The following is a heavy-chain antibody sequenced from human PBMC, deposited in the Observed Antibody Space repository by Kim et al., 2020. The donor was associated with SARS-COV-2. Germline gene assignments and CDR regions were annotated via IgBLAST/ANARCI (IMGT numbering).Heavy chain of an antibody. J-gene: IGHJ4*02. D-gene: IGHD3-10*01. Sequence: YNPSLKSRVTISVDTSKNQFSLKLSSVTAADTAVYYCARDLGFGEGYFDYWGQGTLVTVSS. CDR3: ARDLGFGEGYFDY. V-gene: IGHV4-39*07.